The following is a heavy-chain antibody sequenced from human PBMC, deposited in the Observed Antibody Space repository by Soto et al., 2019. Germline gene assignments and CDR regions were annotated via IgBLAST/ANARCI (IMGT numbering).Heavy chain of an antibody. CDR3: ERDRGYDILDY. CDR1: GFTFSSYA. Sequence: PGGSLRLSCAASGFTFSSYAMHWVRQAPGKGLEWVAVISYDGSNKYYADSVKGRFTISRDNSKNTLYLQMNSLRAEDTAVYYCERDRGYDILDYCGQGPLVTVYS. D-gene: IGHD3-9*01. J-gene: IGHJ4*02. CDR2: ISYDGSNK. V-gene: IGHV3-30-3*01.